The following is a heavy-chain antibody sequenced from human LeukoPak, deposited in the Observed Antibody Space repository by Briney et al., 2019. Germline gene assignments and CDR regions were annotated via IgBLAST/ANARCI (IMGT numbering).Heavy chain of an antibody. D-gene: IGHD3-10*01. V-gene: IGHV3-30*18. CDR1: GFTFNRCG. Sequence: GGSLRLSCAATGFTFNRCGMHWVRQAPGKGLEWVAVITNDGSRQYYTDSVKGRFTVSRDNSKNTLSLQMNSLRAEDTAVYYCVKSSGTNDYGMDPWGQGTTVPVPS. CDR3: VKSSGTNDYGMDP. J-gene: IGHJ6*02. CDR2: ITNDGSRQ.